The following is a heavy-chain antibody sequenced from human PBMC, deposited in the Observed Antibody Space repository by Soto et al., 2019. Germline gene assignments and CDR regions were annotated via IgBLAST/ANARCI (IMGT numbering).Heavy chain of an antibody. V-gene: IGHV3-23*01. Sequence: GGSLRLSCAASGISFVDYVMSWVRQAPEKGLEWVSGITGSSDTTYYADSVKGRFTISRDNSKNTLFLQMNSLTGDDTAVYYCTGPTPFFNYWGRGTLVTVSS. J-gene: IGHJ4*02. D-gene: IGHD1-7*01. CDR3: TGPTPFFNY. CDR1: GISFVDYV. CDR2: ITGSSDTT.